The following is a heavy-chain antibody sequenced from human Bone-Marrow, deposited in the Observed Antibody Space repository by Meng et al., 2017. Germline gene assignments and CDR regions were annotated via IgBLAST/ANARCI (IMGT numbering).Heavy chain of an antibody. D-gene: IGHD4-11*01. CDR2: IGGSGGGI. Sequence: GESLKISCAASGFTFSSYSMNWVRQAPGKGLEWVSVIGGSGGGIHYADSVKGRFTISRDNSKNTLYLQMNSLRGEDTAVYYCAKETNAFDIWGQGIMVTVSS. J-gene: IGHJ3*02. CDR3: AKETNAFDI. V-gene: IGHV3-23*01. CDR1: GFTFSSYS.